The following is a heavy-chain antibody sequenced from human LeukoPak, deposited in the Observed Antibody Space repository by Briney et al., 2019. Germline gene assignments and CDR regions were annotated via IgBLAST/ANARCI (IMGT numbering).Heavy chain of an antibody. CDR1: GFTFGSYA. D-gene: IGHD5-12*01. CDR3: AKADIVDTIGRGGFDY. Sequence: GGSLRLSCAASGFTFGSYAMSWVRQAPGKGREWVASISRSGGSTYYADSGKGRFNISRDNSKKTLYLQMNSLRAEDTAVYYCAKADIVDTIGRGGFDYWGQGTLVTVSS. V-gene: IGHV3-23*01. CDR2: ISRSGGST. J-gene: IGHJ4*02.